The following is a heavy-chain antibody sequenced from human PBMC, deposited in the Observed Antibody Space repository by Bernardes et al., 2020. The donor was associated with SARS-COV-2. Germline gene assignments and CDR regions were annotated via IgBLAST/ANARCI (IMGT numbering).Heavy chain of an antibody. Sequence: AGVKVSCKTSGYTFTAYVIIWVRQAPGQGLESMGWISAYNGYTNYAQKFQGRVTMTTDTSTSTAYMELRSLRSDDTAVYYCARALISDCSGGSCYPDYGDYFDYWGQGTLLTVSS. CDR1: GYTFTAYV. V-gene: IGHV1-18*01. D-gene: IGHD2-15*01. CDR2: ISAYNGYT. CDR3: ARALISDCSGGSCYPDYGDYFDY. J-gene: IGHJ4*02.